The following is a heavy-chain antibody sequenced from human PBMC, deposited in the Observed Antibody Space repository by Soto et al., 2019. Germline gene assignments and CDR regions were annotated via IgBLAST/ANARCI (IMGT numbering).Heavy chain of an antibody. Sequence: PSETLSLTCSVSGADINTYSWTWIRQPAGKGLEWIGRIYTSASINYNPSLKGRVTLSVDTSTNQVSLRLASVTAADTAIYYCATDREAGYNLYYGMDVWGQGTTVTVSS. CDR1: GADINTYS. D-gene: IGHD1-1*01. V-gene: IGHV4-4*07. J-gene: IGHJ6*02. CDR2: IYTSASI. CDR3: ATDREAGYNLYYGMDV.